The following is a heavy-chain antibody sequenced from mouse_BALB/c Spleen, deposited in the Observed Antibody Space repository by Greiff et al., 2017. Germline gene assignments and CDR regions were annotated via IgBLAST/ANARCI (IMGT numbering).Heavy chain of an antibody. J-gene: IGHJ3*01. Sequence: QVQLKESGAELARPGASVKLSCKASGYTFTDYYINWVKQRTGQGLEWIGEIYPGSGNTYYNEKFKGKATLTADKSSSTAYMQLSSLTSEDSAVYFCARSEYGNYDWFAYWGQGTLVTVSA. CDR2: IYPGSGNT. CDR3: ARSEYGNYDWFAY. D-gene: IGHD2-10*02. CDR1: GYTFTDYY. V-gene: IGHV1-77*01.